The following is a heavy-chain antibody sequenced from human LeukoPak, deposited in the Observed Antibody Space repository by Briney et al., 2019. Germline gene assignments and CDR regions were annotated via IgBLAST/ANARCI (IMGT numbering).Heavy chain of an antibody. Sequence: ASVKVSCKASGYTFTSYGISWVRQAPGQGLEWMGWISAYNGNTNYAQKLQGRVTMTTDTSTSTAYMELRSLGSDDTAVYYCARQAVAGTTGYYYYYMDVWGKGTTVTVSS. CDR3: ARQAVAGTTGYYYYYMDV. CDR2: ISAYNGNT. D-gene: IGHD6-19*01. CDR1: GYTFTSYG. J-gene: IGHJ6*03. V-gene: IGHV1-18*01.